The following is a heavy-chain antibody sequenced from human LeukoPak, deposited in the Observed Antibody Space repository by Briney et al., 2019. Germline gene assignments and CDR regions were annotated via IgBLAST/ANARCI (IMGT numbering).Heavy chain of an antibody. J-gene: IGHJ6*02. Sequence: ASVKVSCKASGYTFTGYYMHWVRQAPGQGLEWMGWINPNSGGTNYAQKFQGRVTMTRDTSISTAYMELNRLRSDDTAVYYCASALKHYYDFWSGYPFGYYYYYGMDVWGQGTTVTVSS. D-gene: IGHD3-3*01. CDR3: ASALKHYYDFWSGYPFGYYYYYGMDV. CDR2: INPNSGGT. V-gene: IGHV1-2*02. CDR1: GYTFTGYY.